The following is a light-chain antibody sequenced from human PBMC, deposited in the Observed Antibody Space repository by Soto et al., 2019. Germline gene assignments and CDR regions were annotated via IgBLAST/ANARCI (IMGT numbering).Light chain of an antibody. Sequence: QSALTQPASVSGSPGQSITISCTGTSSDVGTHNYVSWYQWYPGKAPKLMIYEVSYRPSGVSDRFSGSKSGDTASLTISGLQAEDEADYCCSSYTSSGSVLFGGGTKLTVL. CDR2: EVS. CDR1: SSDVGTHNY. CDR3: SSYTSSGSVL. J-gene: IGLJ2*01. V-gene: IGLV2-14*01.